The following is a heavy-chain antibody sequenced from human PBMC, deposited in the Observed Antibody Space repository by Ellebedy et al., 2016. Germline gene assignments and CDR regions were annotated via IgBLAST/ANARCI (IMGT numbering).Heavy chain of an antibody. V-gene: IGHV3-11*04. D-gene: IGHD2-2*01. Sequence: GESLKISXAASGLIFSDYDMGWIRQSPGKGLEWVSYISSSLDTIYYADSVKGRFTISRDNSKNTLYLQINSLRAEDTAVYYCARGNGPHCSSTSCYLNWFDHWGQGTLVTVSS. CDR1: GLIFSDYD. CDR2: ISSSLDTI. J-gene: IGHJ5*02. CDR3: ARGNGPHCSSTSCYLNWFDH.